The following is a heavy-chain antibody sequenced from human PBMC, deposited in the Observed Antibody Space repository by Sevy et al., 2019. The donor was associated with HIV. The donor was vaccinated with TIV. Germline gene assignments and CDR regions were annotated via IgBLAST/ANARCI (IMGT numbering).Heavy chain of an antibody. D-gene: IGHD3-10*01. CDR3: ASDNYGSGRFDY. V-gene: IGHV4-31*03. CDR2: VFYSGST. CDR1: SVSISSGGYY. J-gene: IGHJ4*02. Sequence: SETLSLTCTVSSVSISSGGYYWSWIRQHPGKGLEWIGYVFYSGSTYYNPSLKSRVTISVDTSKNLFSLRLSSVTAADTAVYYCASDNYGSGRFDYWGQGTLVTVSS.